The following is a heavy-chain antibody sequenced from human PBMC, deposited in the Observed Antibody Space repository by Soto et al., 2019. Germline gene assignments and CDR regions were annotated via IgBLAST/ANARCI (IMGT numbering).Heavy chain of an antibody. D-gene: IGHD3-10*01. CDR3: AKDGGLRAINNKIFEY. CDR1: VCTFVRYA. V-gene: IGHV3-23*01. CDR2: ISGDTGSP. J-gene: IGHJ4*02. Sequence: PWVCXRLSGSSSVCTFVRYAIIWFRHAPGKGLEWVSSISGDTGSPYYADSVNGRFTISRDNSKSTLYLQMNSLRAEDTAVYFSAKDGGLRAINNKIFEYRGQRTLV.